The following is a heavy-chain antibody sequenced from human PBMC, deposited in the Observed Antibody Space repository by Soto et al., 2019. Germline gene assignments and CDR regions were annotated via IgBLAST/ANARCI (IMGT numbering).Heavy chain of an antibody. V-gene: IGHV3-43*01. CDR1: GFTFNAYT. J-gene: IGHJ4*02. D-gene: IGHD3-9*01. Sequence: GGSLRLSCAASGFTFNAYTMNWVRQAPGKGLEWVSLISWDGGITYYGDSVKGRFTVSRDNSDNSLYLQMTSLRTDDTAFYYCTKDSYDILTGQKRYFDSWGQGTLVTVSS. CDR3: TKDSYDILTGQKRYFDS. CDR2: ISWDGGIT.